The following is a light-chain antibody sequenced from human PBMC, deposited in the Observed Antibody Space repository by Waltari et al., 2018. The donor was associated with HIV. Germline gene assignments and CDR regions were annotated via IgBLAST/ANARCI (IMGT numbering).Light chain of an antibody. J-gene: IGLJ2*01. V-gene: IGLV3-21*04. Sequence: SYVLTQPPSVSVAPGTTARITCGGNNIGSKRVHWYQQKPGQAPVLVIYYDSDRPSGIPERFSGSNSGNTATLTISRVEAGDEADYYCQVWDNNSDHVIFGGGTKLTVL. CDR3: QVWDNNSDHVI. CDR1: NIGSKR. CDR2: YDS.